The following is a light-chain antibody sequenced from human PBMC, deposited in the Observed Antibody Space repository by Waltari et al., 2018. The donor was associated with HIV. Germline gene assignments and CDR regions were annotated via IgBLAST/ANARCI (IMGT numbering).Light chain of an antibody. J-gene: IGLJ3*02. CDR2: DDS. CDR3: QVWDSFSDHWV. Sequence: SYVLTQPPSVSVAPGKTARITCGGDNIGIKSVHWYQQKPGQAPVRGVYDDSDRRSGIPERFSGSNSGDTATLTISRVGAGDEADYYCQVWDSFSDHWVFGGGTKLTVL. CDR1: NIGIKS. V-gene: IGLV3-21*01.